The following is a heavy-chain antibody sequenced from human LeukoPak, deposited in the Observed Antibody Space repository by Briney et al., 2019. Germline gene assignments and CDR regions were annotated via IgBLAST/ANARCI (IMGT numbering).Heavy chain of an antibody. CDR1: GFTFSSYG. Sequence: GGSLRLSCAASGFTFSSYGMHWVRQAPGKGLEWVAVIWYDGSNKYYADSVKGRFTISRDNSKNTLYLQMNSLRAEDTAVYYCASLSSSAEGDYYYYGMDVWGQGTTVTVSS. J-gene: IGHJ6*02. D-gene: IGHD6-6*01. CDR3: ASLSSSAEGDYYYYGMDV. V-gene: IGHV3-33*01. CDR2: IWYDGSNK.